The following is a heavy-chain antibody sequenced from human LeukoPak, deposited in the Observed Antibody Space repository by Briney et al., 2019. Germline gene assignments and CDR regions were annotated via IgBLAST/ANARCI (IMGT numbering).Heavy chain of an antibody. CDR2: ISYDGSNK. CDR1: GFTFSSYG. CDR3: AKDKFRFDS. V-gene: IGHV3-30*18. Sequence: GGSLRLSCAASGFTFSSYGMHWVRQAPGKGLEWVAVISYDGSNKYYADSVKGRFTISRDNSKNTLYLQMNSLRAEDTAVYYCAKDKFRFDSWGQGTLVTVSS. J-gene: IGHJ4*02.